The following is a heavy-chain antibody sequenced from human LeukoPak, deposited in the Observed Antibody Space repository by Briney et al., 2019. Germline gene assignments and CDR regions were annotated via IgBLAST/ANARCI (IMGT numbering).Heavy chain of an antibody. CDR2: ISSSGGST. J-gene: IGHJ4*02. Sequence: GGSLRLSCAASGFTFSSYAMSWVRQAPGKGPEWVSGISSSGGSTYYADSVKGRFTISRDNSKNTLYLQMNSLRAEDTAVYYCAKGSKAGYYYDSSGYYYYFDYWGQGTLVTVSS. V-gene: IGHV3-23*01. CDR1: GFTFSSYA. CDR3: AKGSKAGYYYDSSGYYYYFDY. D-gene: IGHD3-22*01.